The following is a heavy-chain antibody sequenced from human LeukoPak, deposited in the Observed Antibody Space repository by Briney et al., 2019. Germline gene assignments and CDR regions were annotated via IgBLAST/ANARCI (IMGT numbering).Heavy chain of an antibody. CDR3: ARWQQLATFDY. D-gene: IGHD6-13*01. V-gene: IGHV4-34*01. CDR1: GGSFSGYY. CDR2: INHSGST. Sequence: SVTLSLLCAVYGGSFSGYYWSWIRQPPGKGLEWIGEINHSGSTNYNPSLKSRVTISVDASKNQFSLKLSSVTAADTAVYYCARWQQLATFDYWGQGTLVTVSS. J-gene: IGHJ4*02.